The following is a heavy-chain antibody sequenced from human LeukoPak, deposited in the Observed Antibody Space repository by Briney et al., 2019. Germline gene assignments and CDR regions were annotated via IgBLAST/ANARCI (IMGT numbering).Heavy chain of an antibody. D-gene: IGHD6-13*01. Sequence: GGSLRLSCAASGFTFSDHSMDWVRQAPGKGLQWVGRSRNKANSDTTEYAASVKGRFTISRDDSKNSLYLQMNSLMTEDTAVYYCARIGAGSSRDYWGQGTLVTVSS. CDR3: ARIGAGSSRDY. J-gene: IGHJ4*02. CDR1: GFTFSDHS. CDR2: SRNKANSDTT. V-gene: IGHV3-72*01.